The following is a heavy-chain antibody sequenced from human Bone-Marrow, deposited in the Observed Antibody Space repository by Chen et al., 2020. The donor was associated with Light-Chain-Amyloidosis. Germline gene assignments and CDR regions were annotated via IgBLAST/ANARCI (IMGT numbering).Heavy chain of an antibody. D-gene: IGHD5-12*01. V-gene: IGHV5-51*01. J-gene: IGHJ4*02. Sequence: EVQLEQSGPEVKKPGESLKIFCKGSGYTFPNYWIGWVRQMPGKGLEWMGVIYPDDSDARYSPSFEGQVTISADKSITTAYLQWRRLKASDTAMYYCARRRDGYNFDYWGQGTLVTVSS. CDR2: IYPDDSDA. CDR3: ARRRDGYNFDY. CDR1: GYTFPNYW.